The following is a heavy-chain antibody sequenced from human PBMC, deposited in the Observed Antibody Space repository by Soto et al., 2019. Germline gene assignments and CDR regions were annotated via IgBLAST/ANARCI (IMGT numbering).Heavy chain of an antibody. CDR2: IYWNDER. CDR1: GFSLSTSGVS. CDR3: GNCQGSRSGWYGGLDP. Sequence: QITLTASGPTLVKPTQTPTLTFTFSGFSLSTSGVSVGWIRQPPGKALEWLALIYWNDERRYSQSRRSRLTIKEDTSKNQVVLTLTNMDLIDTATYYCGNCQGSRSGWYGGLDPLGQGALVTGSS. J-gene: IGHJ5*02. D-gene: IGHD6-19*01. V-gene: IGHV2-5*01.